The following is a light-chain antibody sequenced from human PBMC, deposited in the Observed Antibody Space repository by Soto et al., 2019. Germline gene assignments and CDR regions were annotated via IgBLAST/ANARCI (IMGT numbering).Light chain of an antibody. V-gene: IGKV3-15*01. Sequence: EIVMTQSPATLSVSPGERATLSCMASQSGSTYLAWYQQKPGQAPRLLIYSASTRATGIPARFSGGGSGTEFTLTISSLQSEDFAVYICQQYNDWPPRWTFGQGTKVEIK. J-gene: IGKJ1*01. CDR2: SAS. CDR1: QSGSTY. CDR3: QQYNDWPPRWT.